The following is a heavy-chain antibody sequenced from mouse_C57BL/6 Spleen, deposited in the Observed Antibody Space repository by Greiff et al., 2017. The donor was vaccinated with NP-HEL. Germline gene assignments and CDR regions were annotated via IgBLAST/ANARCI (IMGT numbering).Heavy chain of an antibody. V-gene: IGHV5-2*01. J-gene: IGHJ4*01. CDR3: ARHGAYGNLPYYAMDY. CDR2: INRDGGST. Sequence: DVQLQESGGGLVQPGESLKLSCESNEYEFPSHDMSWVRKTPEKRLELVAAINRDGGSTYYPDTMERRFIISRDNTKKTLYMQMSSLRSEDTALYYCARHGAYGNLPYYAMDYWGQGTSVTVSS. CDR1: EYEFPSHD. D-gene: IGHD2-10*02.